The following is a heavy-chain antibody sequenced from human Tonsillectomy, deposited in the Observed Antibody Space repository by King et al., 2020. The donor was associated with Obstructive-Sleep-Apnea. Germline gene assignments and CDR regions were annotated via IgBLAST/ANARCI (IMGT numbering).Heavy chain of an antibody. D-gene: IGHD6-19*01. Sequence: VQLVQSGGVVVQPGGSLRLCCVASGFTFDDYAMHWVRQAPGKGVEWVSLISWDGGSTYYADSVKGRFTISRDNSKNSLYLQMNSLRAEDTALYYCAKDSSVWSHTTFDYWGQGTPVTVSP. J-gene: IGHJ4*02. CDR2: ISWDGGST. CDR1: GFTFDDYA. CDR3: AKDSSVWSHTTFDY. V-gene: IGHV3-43D*03.